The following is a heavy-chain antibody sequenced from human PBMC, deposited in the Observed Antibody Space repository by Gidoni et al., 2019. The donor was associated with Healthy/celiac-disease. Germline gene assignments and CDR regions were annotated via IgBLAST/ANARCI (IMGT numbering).Heavy chain of an antibody. CDR1: GFTFSSYS. CDR2: ISSSSSYI. D-gene: IGHD6-19*01. J-gene: IGHJ4*02. CDR3: ALIAVAGTDY. Sequence: EVQLVESGGGLVKPGGSLRLSCAASGFTFSSYSMNWVRQAPGKGLEWVSSISSSSSYIYYADSVKGRFTISRDNAKNSLYLQMYSLRAEDTAVYYCALIAVAGTDYWGQGTLVTVSS. V-gene: IGHV3-21*01.